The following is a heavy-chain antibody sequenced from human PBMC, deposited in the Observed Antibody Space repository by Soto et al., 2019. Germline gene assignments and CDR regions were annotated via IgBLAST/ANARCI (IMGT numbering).Heavy chain of an antibody. CDR1: GGSISSYY. V-gene: IGHV4-59*08. Sequence: SETLSLTCTVSGGSISSYYWSWIRQPPGKGLEWIGYIYYSGSTNYNPSLKSRVTISVDTSKNQFSLKLSSVTAADTAVYYCARGLRYFDWLLSVWFDPWGQGTLVTVSS. CDR2: IYYSGST. J-gene: IGHJ5*02. D-gene: IGHD3-9*01. CDR3: ARGLRYFDWLLSVWFDP.